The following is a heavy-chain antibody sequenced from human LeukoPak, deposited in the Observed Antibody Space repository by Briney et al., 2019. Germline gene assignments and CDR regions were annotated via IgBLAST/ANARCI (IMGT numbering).Heavy chain of an antibody. CDR1: GFTFSSYS. D-gene: IGHD3-22*01. V-gene: IGHV3-21*01. Sequence: PGGSLRLSCGASGFTFSSYSMNWVRQAPGKGLEWVSSISSSSSYIYYADSVKGRFTISRDNAKNSLYLQMNSLRAEDTAVYYCARDGYYYDSSGYVDYWGQGTLVTVSS. CDR3: ARDGYYYDSSGYVDY. J-gene: IGHJ4*02. CDR2: ISSSSSYI.